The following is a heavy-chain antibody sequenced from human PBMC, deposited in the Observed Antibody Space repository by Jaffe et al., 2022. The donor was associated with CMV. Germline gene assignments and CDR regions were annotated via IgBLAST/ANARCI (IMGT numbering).Heavy chain of an antibody. D-gene: IGHD1-20*01. Sequence: QVQLVESGGGVVQPGRSLRLSCAASGFTFSSYGMHWVRQAPGKGLEWVAVIWYDGSNKYYADSVKGRFTISRDNSKNTLYLQMNSLRAEDTAVYYCARDRGGPFNSNVFDYWGQGTLVTVSS. J-gene: IGHJ4*02. CDR1: GFTFSSYG. CDR3: ARDRGGPFNSNVFDY. CDR2: IWYDGSNK. V-gene: IGHV3-33*01.